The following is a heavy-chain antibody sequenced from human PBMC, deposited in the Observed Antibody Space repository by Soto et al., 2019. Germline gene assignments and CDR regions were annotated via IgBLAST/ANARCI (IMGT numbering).Heavy chain of an antibody. Sequence: PGGSLRLSCAASGFTFNSYSMNWVRQAPGKGLEWVSYINSISSNIFYADSVKGRFTTSRDNAKNSLYLQMNSLRDEDTAVYYCARDLYYYGSGSGYFDYWGPGIQVTVSS. CDR2: INSISSNI. J-gene: IGHJ4*02. D-gene: IGHD3-10*01. CDR1: GFTFNSYS. V-gene: IGHV3-48*02. CDR3: ARDLYYYGSGSGYFDY.